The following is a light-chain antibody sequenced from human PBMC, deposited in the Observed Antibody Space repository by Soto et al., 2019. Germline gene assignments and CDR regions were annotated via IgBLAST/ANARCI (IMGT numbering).Light chain of an antibody. J-gene: IGKJ5*01. CDR3: QHYVTSSIT. V-gene: IGKV3-20*01. CDR2: GAS. CDR1: QSVTSTS. Sequence: EIVLTQSPGTLSSSPGERATLSCRASQSVTSTSLAWYQQKPGQAPRLLMYGASSRATGTPDRISGGGSGTDFTLTISRLEPEDFAVYYCQHYVTSSITFGQGTRLEIK.